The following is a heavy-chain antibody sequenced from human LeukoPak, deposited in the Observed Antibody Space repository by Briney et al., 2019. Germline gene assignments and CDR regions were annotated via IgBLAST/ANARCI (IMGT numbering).Heavy chain of an antibody. V-gene: IGHV4-38-2*02. J-gene: IGHJ6*04. CDR1: GYSISSGYY. Sequence: PSETLSLTCAVSGYSISSGYYWGWIRQPPGKGLEWIGSIYHSGSTYYNPSLKSRVTISVDTSKNQFSLKLSSVTAADTAVYYCARDRIAAAGREIKPYYYGMDVWGKGTTVTVSS. CDR2: IYHSGST. CDR3: ARDRIAAAGREIKPYYYGMDV. D-gene: IGHD6-13*01.